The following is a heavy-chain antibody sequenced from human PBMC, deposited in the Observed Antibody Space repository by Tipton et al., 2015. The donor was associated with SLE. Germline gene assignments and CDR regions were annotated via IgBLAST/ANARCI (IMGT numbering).Heavy chain of an antibody. D-gene: IGHD3-10*01. Sequence: TLSLTCAVYGGSFSGYYWSWIRQPPGKGLEWIGEINHSGSTNYNPSLKSRVTISVDTSKNQFSLKLSSVTAADTAVYYCARDIPPRLLWFGEFFDYWGQGTLVTVSS. CDR2: INHSGST. J-gene: IGHJ4*02. CDR1: GGSFSGYY. V-gene: IGHV4-34*01. CDR3: ARDIPPRLLWFGEFFDY.